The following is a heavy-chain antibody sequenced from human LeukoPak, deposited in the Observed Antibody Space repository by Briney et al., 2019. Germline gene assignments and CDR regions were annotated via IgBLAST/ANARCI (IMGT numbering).Heavy chain of an antibody. V-gene: IGHV3-33*01. CDR1: GFTFSRYG. Sequence: GRSLRLSCAASGFTFSRYGMHWVRQAPGKGLEWVAVIWYDGSNKYYADSVKGRFTISRDNSKNTLYLQMNSLRAEDTAVYYCARGPCSGGSCYIGYWGQGTLVTVSS. D-gene: IGHD2-15*01. J-gene: IGHJ4*02. CDR3: ARGPCSGGSCYIGY. CDR2: IWYDGSNK.